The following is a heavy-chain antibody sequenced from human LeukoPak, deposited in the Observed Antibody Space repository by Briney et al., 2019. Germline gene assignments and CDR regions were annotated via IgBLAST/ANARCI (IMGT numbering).Heavy chain of an antibody. V-gene: IGHV3-11*01. Sequence: GGSLRLSCAASGFTFSDYYMSWIRQAPGKGLEWVSYICDSGRTIYYADSVKGRFTISRDKAKNSVALQLNSLRAEDTAVYYCTKERRGTYYAFESWGQGTLVTVSS. J-gene: IGHJ4*02. CDR2: ICDSGRTI. D-gene: IGHD3-16*01. CDR1: GFTFSDYY. CDR3: TKERRGTYYAFES.